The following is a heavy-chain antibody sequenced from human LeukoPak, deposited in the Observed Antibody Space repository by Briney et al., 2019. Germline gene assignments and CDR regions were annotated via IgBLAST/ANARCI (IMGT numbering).Heavy chain of an antibody. CDR1: GGSINSSSYY. D-gene: IGHD6-13*01. J-gene: IGHJ5*02. V-gene: IGHV4-39*01. CDR2: IYFSGST. Sequence: SETLSLTCTVSGGSINSSSYYWGWFRQPPGKGLEWIGSIYFSGSTYYSPSLKSRVTISMDTSKNQFSLKLSSVTAADTAVYYCAILGGYPNWFDPWGQGTLVTVSS. CDR3: AILGGYPNWFDP.